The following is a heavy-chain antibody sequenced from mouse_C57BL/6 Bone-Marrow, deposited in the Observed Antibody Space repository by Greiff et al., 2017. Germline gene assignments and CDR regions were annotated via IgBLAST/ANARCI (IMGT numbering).Heavy chain of an antibody. CDR2: IDPSDSYT. CDR3: ATSHRNSDAMDY. D-gene: IGHD2-14*01. V-gene: IGHV1-59*01. CDR1: GYTFTSYW. J-gene: IGHJ4*01. Sequence: QVQLQQPGAELVRPGTSVKLSCKASGYTFTSYWMHWVKQRPGQGLEWIGVIDPSDSYTNYNQKFKGKATLTVDTSSSTAYMQLSSLTSEDSAVYYCATSHRNSDAMDYWGQGTSVTVSS.